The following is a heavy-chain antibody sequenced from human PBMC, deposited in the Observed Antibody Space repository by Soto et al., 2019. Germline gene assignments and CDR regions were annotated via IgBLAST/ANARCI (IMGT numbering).Heavy chain of an antibody. CDR2: IFPKSGGT. CDR1: GDSLDGYY. J-gene: IGHJ4*02. Sequence: GASVKVSCKASGDSLDGYYIHWVRQTPGQGLEWMGWIFPKSGGTRLQRRFQGRVSMTSESSTGPVYLDVTSLAFDDTAVYYCARFLSLQHYFDYWGQGTLVTVSS. CDR3: ARFLSLQHYFDY. V-gene: IGHV1-2*02. D-gene: IGHD4-4*01.